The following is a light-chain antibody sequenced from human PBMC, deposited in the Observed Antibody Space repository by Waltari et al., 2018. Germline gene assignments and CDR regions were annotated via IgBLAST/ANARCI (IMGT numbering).Light chain of an antibody. V-gene: IGKV3-15*01. J-gene: IGKJ3*01. CDR3: QQYNNRVT. Sequence: EIVMTQSPATLSVSPGERATLSCRASQRVSSNLAWYQQKPGQAPRLLIYGASTRATGIPARFIGSGSGTEFTLTISSLQSEDFAVYYCQQYNNRVTFGPGTKVDIK. CDR1: QRVSSN. CDR2: GAS.